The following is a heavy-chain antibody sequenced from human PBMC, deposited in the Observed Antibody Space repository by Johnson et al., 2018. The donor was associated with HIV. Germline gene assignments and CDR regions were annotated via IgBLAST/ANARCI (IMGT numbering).Heavy chain of an antibody. Sequence: QVQLVESGGGVVQPGRSLRLSCEASEFTFSNYPMHWVRQAPGKGLEWVAVISYNGNNKYYADSLKGRFTISRDNSKNTLYLQMNSLRPEDTAVYYCARGGRVIVGTEGAFDIWGQVTMVTVSS. CDR1: EFTFSNYP. CDR3: ARGGRVIVGTEGAFDI. V-gene: IGHV3-30*04. CDR2: ISYNGNNK. J-gene: IGHJ3*02. D-gene: IGHD1-26*01.